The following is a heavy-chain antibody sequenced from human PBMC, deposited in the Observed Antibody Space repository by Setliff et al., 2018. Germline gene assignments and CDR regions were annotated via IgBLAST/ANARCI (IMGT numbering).Heavy chain of an antibody. CDR2: ILGGGGNGGRGT. D-gene: IGHD1-26*01. J-gene: IGHJ4*02. CDR1: GYTFSTYS. Sequence: GGSLRLSCVGSGYTFSTYSMVWVRQAPGKGLQWVSGILGGGGNGGRGTIYADSVRGRFIISRDNSKNTLYLHMNSLRAEDTALYYCAKDRVPDGIWEFDSWGQGRLVTVSS. CDR3: AKDRVPDGIWEFDS. V-gene: IGHV3-23*01.